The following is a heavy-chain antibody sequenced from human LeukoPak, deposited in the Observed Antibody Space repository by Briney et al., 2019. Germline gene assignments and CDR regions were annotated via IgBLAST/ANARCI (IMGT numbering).Heavy chain of an antibody. CDR1: GFTFSSYA. CDR2: ISGSGGST. CDR3: AKDPPIVVVVAATPPASTDY. D-gene: IGHD2-15*01. J-gene: IGHJ4*02. V-gene: IGHV3-23*01. Sequence: PGGSLRLSCAASGFTFSSYAMSWVRQAPGKGLEWVSTISGSGGSTYYADSVKGRFTISRDNSKNTLYLQMNSLRAEDTAVYYCAKDPPIVVVVAATPPASTDYWGQGTLVTVSS.